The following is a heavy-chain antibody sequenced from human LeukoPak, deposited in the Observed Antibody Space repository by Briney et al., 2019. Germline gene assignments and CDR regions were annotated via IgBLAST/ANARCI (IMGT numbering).Heavy chain of an antibody. CDR2: IYHSGST. J-gene: IGHJ4*02. V-gene: IGHV4-38-2*01. CDR1: GFTFSDYY. CDR3: ARTGKSSHDFDY. Sequence: GSLRLSCAASGFTFSDYYMSWIRQPPGKGLEWIGSIYHSGSTYYNPSLKSRVTISVDTSKNQFSLKLSSVTAADTAVYYCARTGKSSHDFDYWGQGTLVTVSS. D-gene: IGHD6-6*01.